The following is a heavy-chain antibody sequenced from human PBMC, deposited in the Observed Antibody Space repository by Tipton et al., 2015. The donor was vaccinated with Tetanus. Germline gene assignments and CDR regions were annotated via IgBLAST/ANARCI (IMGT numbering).Heavy chain of an antibody. CDR3: ARAQGLGEFDP. Sequence: LVKPSQTLSLTCTVSGGSINSAGYFWSWIRQHPVRGLEWSGSIDYYGTTYDTPSLKSRVTMSLDTSKKQFSLRLRYVTAADTAVYYCARAQGLGEFDPWGQGTLVIVSS. CDR1: GGSINSAGYF. CDR2: IDYYGTT. J-gene: IGHJ5*02. V-gene: IGHV4-31*03. D-gene: IGHD6-6*01.